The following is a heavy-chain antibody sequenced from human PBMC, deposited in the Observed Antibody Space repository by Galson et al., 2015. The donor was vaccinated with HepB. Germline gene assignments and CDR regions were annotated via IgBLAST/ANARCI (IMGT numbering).Heavy chain of an antibody. CDR2: VYYRGTT. Sequence: LSLTCAVSGGSISSGGYAWSWIRRPPGKGLEYIGYVYYRGTTYYNPSLKSRLTISVDVSKNQFSLKLSSLTAAATAVYYCASGLRSAWFVDWFDPWGQGTLVTVSS. CDR3: ASGLRSAWFVDWFDP. J-gene: IGHJ5*02. V-gene: IGHV4-30-4*07. D-gene: IGHD6-19*01. CDR1: GGSISSGGYA.